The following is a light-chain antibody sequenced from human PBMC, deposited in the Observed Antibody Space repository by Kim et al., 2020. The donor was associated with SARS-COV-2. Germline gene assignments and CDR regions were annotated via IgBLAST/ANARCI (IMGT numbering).Light chain of an antibody. Sequence: SSELTQPPSVSVSPGQTANITCSGDKLGDKYACWYQQKPGQSPVLVIYQDSKRPSGIPERFSGSNSGNTATLTISGTQAMDEADYYCQAWDSSTVVFGTGTKVTVL. CDR2: QDS. J-gene: IGLJ1*01. CDR3: QAWDSSTVV. V-gene: IGLV3-1*01. CDR1: KLGDKY.